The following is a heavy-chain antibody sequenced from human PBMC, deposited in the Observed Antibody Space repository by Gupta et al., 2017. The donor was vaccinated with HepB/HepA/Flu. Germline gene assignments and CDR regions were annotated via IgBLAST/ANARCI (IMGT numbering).Heavy chain of an antibody. V-gene: IGHV3-13*01. D-gene: IGHD2-2*01. CDR1: GFTFSSYD. J-gene: IGHJ5*02. CDR2: IGTAGDT. CDR3: ARGCSNTSCFDN. Sequence: EVQLVESGGGLVQPGGSLRLSCAASGFTFSSYDMPWVRQSTGKGLEWVSAIGTAGDTYYPGSVKGRFIGSRENAKKSLYLQMNSLRAGDTAVYYCARGCSNTSCFDNWGQGTLVTVSS.